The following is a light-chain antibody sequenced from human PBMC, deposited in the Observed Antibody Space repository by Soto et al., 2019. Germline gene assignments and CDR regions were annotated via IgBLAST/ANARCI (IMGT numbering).Light chain of an antibody. J-gene: IGKJ5*01. CDR1: QRVSSSY. Sequence: EIVLTQSPGTLSLSPGERATLSCRASQRVSSSYLSWYQQKPGQAPRLLIYGASSSATGIPDRFSGSGSGTDFTLTISRLEPEDFAVYYCQQYGSSPPTFGPGTRLEIK. CDR3: QQYGSSPPT. V-gene: IGKV3-20*01. CDR2: GAS.